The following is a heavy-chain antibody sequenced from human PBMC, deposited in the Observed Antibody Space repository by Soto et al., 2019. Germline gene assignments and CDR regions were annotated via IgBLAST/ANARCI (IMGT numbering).Heavy chain of an antibody. J-gene: IGHJ3*02. Sequence: VASVKVSCKASGYTFTSYDINWVRQATGQGLEWMGWMNPNSGNTGYAQKFQGRVTMTRNTSISTAYMELSSLRSEGTAVYYCVITFGGVIAHDAFDIWGQGTMVTVSS. CDR3: VITFGGVIAHDAFDI. V-gene: IGHV1-8*01. CDR1: GYTFTSYD. CDR2: MNPNSGNT. D-gene: IGHD3-16*02.